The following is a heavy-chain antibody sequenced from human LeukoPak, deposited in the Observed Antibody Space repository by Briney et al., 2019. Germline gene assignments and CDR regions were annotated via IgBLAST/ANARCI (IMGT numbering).Heavy chain of an antibody. CDR2: IYTSGST. J-gene: IGHJ5*02. CDR1: GGSISSYY. V-gene: IGHV4-4*07. CDR3: ARDLYYDFWSGYPRGFDP. D-gene: IGHD3-3*01. Sequence: PSETLSLTCTVSGGSISSYYWSWIRQPAGKGLEWIGRIYTSGSTNYIPSLKSRVTMSVDTSKNQFSLKLSSVTAADTAVYYCARDLYYDFWSGYPRGFDPWGQGTLVTVSS.